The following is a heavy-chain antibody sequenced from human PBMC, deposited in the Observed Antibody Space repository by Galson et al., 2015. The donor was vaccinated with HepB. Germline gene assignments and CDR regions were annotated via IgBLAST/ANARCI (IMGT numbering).Heavy chain of an antibody. D-gene: IGHD6-19*01. CDR3: AKDPYLYSALAGTMAGFDY. CDR1: GFSFSHYG. Sequence: SLRLSCAASGFSFSHYGMHWVRQAPGKGLDWVAVIWYDGSNKYYADSVKGRFTISRDNSKNTLYLQMNSLRAEDTALYYCAKDPYLYSALAGTMAGFDYWGQGTLVTVSS. CDR2: IWYDGSNK. V-gene: IGHV3-33*06. J-gene: IGHJ4*02.